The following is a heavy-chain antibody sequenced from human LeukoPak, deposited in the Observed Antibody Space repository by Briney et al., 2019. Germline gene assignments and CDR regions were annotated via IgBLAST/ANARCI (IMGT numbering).Heavy chain of an antibody. CDR3: ANEIRPNEY. J-gene: IGHJ4*02. CDR1: GFTFSSHA. CDR2: ISISGDTT. D-gene: IGHD4-17*01. V-gene: IGHV3-23*01. Sequence: GGSLRLSCVASGFTFSSHAMTWVRQAPGKGREWVSAISISGDTTYYADAVKGRFTISRDNCKNTVYLQMNSLRAEDTAVYYGANEIRPNEYWGQGTLVTVSS.